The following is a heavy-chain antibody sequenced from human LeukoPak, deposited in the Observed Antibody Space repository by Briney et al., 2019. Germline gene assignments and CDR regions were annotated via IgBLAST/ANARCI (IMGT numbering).Heavy chain of an antibody. CDR3: ATGPGIAAFLVAFDV. Sequence: VASVKVSCKASGGTFSSYAISWVRQAPGQGLEWMGGIIPIFGTANYAQKFQGRVTITTDESTSTAYMELSSLRSEDTAVCYCATGPGIAAFLVAFDVWGQGTMVTVSS. CDR2: IIPIFGTA. J-gene: IGHJ3*01. D-gene: IGHD6-13*01. V-gene: IGHV1-69*05. CDR1: GGTFSSYA.